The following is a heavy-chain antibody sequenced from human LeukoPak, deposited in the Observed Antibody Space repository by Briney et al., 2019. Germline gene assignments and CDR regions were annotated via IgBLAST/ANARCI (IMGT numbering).Heavy chain of an antibody. CDR1: GFTFNHHY. CDR3: ARDGDTTSKVDY. Sequence: GGSLRLSCAASGFTFNHHYMSWIRQAPGKGLEWMSYITRSGACYADSVKGLPTISRNNAKNSLYLQMNMLTVENTVVYYCARDGDTTSKVDYLGQGTLVTVSS. D-gene: IGHD7-27*01. V-gene: IGHV3-11*01. J-gene: IGHJ4*02. CDR2: ITRSGA.